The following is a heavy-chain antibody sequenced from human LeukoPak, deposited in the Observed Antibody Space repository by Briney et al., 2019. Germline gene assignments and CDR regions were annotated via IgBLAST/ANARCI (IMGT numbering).Heavy chain of an antibody. CDR1: GFTFSSYG. CDR2: KWYDGSNK. J-gene: IGHJ4*02. V-gene: IGHV3-33*06. Sequence: GGCLRLSCAASGFTFSSYGMHWVRQAPGKGLEGVAVKWYDGSNKYYADSVKGRFTISRDNSKHTLYLQMNSLRAEDTAVYYCAKDPDIVGITPGGYFDYWGQGTLVTVSS. CDR3: AKDPDIVGITPGGYFDY. D-gene: IGHD2-15*01.